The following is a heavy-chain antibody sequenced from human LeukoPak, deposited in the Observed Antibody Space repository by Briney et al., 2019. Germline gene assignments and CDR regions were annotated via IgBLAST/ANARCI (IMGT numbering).Heavy chain of an antibody. CDR2: INPNSGGT. J-gene: IGHJ5*02. Sequence: GASVKVSCKASGYTFTGYYIHWVRQAPGQGLEWMGWINPNSGGTNYAQNFQGRVTMTRDTSISTVYMELSRLQSDDTAVFYCARDRLRLGYERTNWFDPWGQGTPVTVSS. D-gene: IGHD2-15*01. CDR3: ARDRLRLGYERTNWFDP. V-gene: IGHV1-2*02. CDR1: GYTFTGYY.